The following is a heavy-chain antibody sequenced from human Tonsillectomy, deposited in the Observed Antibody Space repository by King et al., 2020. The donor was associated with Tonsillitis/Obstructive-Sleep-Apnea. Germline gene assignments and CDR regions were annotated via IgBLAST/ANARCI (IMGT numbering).Heavy chain of an antibody. J-gene: IGHJ5*02. CDR2: MYYSGST. V-gene: IGHV4-59*01. D-gene: IGHD2-2*01. CDR3: AREGAREGAYCSSTGCYFFDP. CDR1: GGSISSYY. Sequence: QLQESGPGLVKPSETLSLICTVSGGSISSYYWSWIRQSPGKGLEWIGYMYYSGSTSYNPSLKSRVSMSVDTSKNQFSLKLSSVTAADTAVYYCAREGAREGAYCSSTGCYFFDPWGQGILVTVSS.